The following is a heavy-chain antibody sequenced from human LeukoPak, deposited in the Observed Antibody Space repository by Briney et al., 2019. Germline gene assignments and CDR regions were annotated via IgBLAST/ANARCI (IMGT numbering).Heavy chain of an antibody. CDR1: GYTFTCYY. D-gene: IGHD1-26*01. V-gene: IGHV1-2*04. CDR2: INPNSGGT. CDR3: ARDSRSGSYYSPFDY. J-gene: IGHJ4*02. Sequence: ASVKVSCKASGYTFTCYYMHWVRQAPGQGLEWMGWINPNSGGTNYAQKFQGWVTMTRDTSISTAYMELSRLRSDDTAVYYCARDSRSGSYYSPFDYWGQGTLVTVSS.